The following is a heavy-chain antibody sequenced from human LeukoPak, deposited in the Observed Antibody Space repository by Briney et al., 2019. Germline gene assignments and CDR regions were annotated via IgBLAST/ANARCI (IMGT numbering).Heavy chain of an antibody. CDR3: ARGGGDYYMDV. V-gene: IGHV4-39*01. J-gene: IGHJ6*03. Sequence: SETLSLTCTVSGGSITSSSYYWGWIRQPPGKGLEWIGSVYYSGSTYYNPSLKSRVTMSVDTSKNQVSLKLSSVTAADTAVYYCARGGGDYYMDVWDIGTTVTVSS. CDR1: GGSITSSSYY. D-gene: IGHD3-16*01. CDR2: VYYSGST.